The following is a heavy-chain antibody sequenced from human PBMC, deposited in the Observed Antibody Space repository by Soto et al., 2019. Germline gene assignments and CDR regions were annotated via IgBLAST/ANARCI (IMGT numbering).Heavy chain of an antibody. CDR2: VYYTGST. V-gene: IGHV4-59*08. CDR1: GGSISNFY. Sequence: SETLSLTCTVSGGSISNFYWSWIRQPPGKGLEWIGYVYYTGSTSYNPSLKRRVTFSADSSRGQFSLKLSSVTAADTAVYYCARTKRYDILTGYYKAMPNWGQGTLVTVSS. J-gene: IGHJ4*02. D-gene: IGHD3-9*01. CDR3: ARTKRYDILTGYYKAMPN.